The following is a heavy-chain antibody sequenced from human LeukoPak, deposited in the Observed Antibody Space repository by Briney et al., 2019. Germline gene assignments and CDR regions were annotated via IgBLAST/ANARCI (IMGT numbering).Heavy chain of an antibody. CDR3: ARTEESGYSYRYFGYYYYMDV. V-gene: IGHV4-59*01. D-gene: IGHD5-18*01. Sequence: PSETLSLTCTVSGGSISSYYWSWIRQPPGKGLEWIGYIYYSGSTNYNPSLKSRVTISVETSKNEFSLKLSSVTAADTAVYYCARTEESGYSYRYFGYYYYMDVWGKGTTVTVSS. J-gene: IGHJ6*03. CDR1: GGSISSYY. CDR2: IYYSGST.